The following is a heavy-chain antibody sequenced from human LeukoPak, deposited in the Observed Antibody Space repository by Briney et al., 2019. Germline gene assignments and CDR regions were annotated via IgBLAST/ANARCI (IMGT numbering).Heavy chain of an antibody. J-gene: IGHJ6*03. CDR2: MNPNSGNT. CDR1: GYTFTGYY. D-gene: IGHD5-18*01. Sequence: ASVKVSCKASGYTFTGYYMHWVRQAPGQGLEWMGWMNPNSGNTGYAQKFQGRVTITRNTSISTAYMELSSLRSEDTAVYYCARGPGYSYGYYYYYYMDVWGKGTTVTVSS. V-gene: IGHV1-8*03. CDR3: ARGPGYSYGYYYYYYMDV.